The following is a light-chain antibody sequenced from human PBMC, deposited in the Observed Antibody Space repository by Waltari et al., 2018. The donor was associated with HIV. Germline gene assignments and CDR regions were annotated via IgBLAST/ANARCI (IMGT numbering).Light chain of an antibody. V-gene: IGLV1-40*01. CDR1: SSNIGAGYD. CDR2: GNT. CDR3: QSLRV. Sequence: QSVLTQPPSVSGAPGQRVTISCTGSSSNIGAGYDVHWYQQLPGTAPKLLIYGNTNRPSGVPDRFSGSQSGTSASLAITGLQAEDEADYYCQSLRVFGGGTKLTVL. J-gene: IGLJ2*01.